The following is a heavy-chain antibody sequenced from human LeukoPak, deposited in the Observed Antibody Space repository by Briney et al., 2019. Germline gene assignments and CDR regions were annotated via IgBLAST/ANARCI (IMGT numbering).Heavy chain of an antibody. Sequence: GGSLRLSCAASGFTFSNFAMNWVRQAPGKGLEWVSFISRSSSYIYYADSVKGRFTIYSDNAKNSLYLQMNSLRDEDTAVYYCAKDGGGYYPSYYYYMDVWGKGTTVTISS. CDR2: ISRSSSYI. D-gene: IGHD3-22*01. V-gene: IGHV3-21*01. CDR1: GFTFSNFA. CDR3: AKDGGGYYPSYYYYMDV. J-gene: IGHJ6*03.